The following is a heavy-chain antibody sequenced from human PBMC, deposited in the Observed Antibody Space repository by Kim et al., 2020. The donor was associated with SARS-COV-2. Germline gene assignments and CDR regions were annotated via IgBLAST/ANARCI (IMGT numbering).Heavy chain of an antibody. CDR3: AKTLADYDYVWGSYRGAAFDV. J-gene: IGHJ3*01. CDR2: ISGGGGNT. Sequence: GGSLRLSCATSGFTFSSYAMGWVRQAPGKGLEWVSIISGGGGNTYYADSVKGRFTVSRDNSKNTLYLQMNSLRAEDTAVYYCAKTLADYDYVWGSYRGAAFDVWGQGTMVTVSS. D-gene: IGHD3-16*02. V-gene: IGHV3-23*01. CDR1: GFTFSSYA.